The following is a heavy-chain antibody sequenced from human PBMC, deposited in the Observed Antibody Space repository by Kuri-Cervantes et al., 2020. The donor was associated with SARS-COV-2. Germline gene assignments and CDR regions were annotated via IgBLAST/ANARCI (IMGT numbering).Heavy chain of an antibody. CDR3: ARLKDDDFWSGNPIWFDP. J-gene: IGHJ5*02. CDR1: GYSFTSYW. D-gene: IGHD3-3*01. V-gene: IGHV5-51*01. CDR2: IYPGDSDT. Sequence: KVSCKGSGYSFTSYWIGWVRQMPGKGLEWMGIIYPGDSDTRYSPSFQGQVTISADKSISTAYLQWSSLKASDTAMYYCARLKDDDFWSGNPIWFDPWGQGTLVTVSS.